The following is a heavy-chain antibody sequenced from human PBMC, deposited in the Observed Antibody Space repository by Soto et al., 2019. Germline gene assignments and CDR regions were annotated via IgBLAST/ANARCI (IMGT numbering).Heavy chain of an antibody. V-gene: IGHV4-39*07. Sequence: SETLSLTCTVSGGSISSSSYYWSWIRQPPGKGLEWIGEINHSGSTNYNPSLNSRVTISLDRSKNQFSLKLTSVAAADTAVYYCARGIFYAFDIWGQGTMVTVSS. CDR2: INHSGST. J-gene: IGHJ3*02. CDR1: GGSISSSSYY. CDR3: ARGIFYAFDI. D-gene: IGHD3-9*01.